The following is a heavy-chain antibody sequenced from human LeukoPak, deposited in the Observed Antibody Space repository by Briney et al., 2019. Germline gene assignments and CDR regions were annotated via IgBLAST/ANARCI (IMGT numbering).Heavy chain of an antibody. J-gene: IGHJ3*02. Sequence: GGSLRLSCAASGFTFSDYYMSWIRQAPGMGLEWVSYISSSGSTIYYADSVKGRFTISRDNAKNSLYLQMNSLRAEDTAVYYCARVWDIVVVPAAIAAAFDIWGQGTMVTVSS. D-gene: IGHD2-2*01. CDR2: ISSSGSTI. CDR1: GFTFSDYY. CDR3: ARVWDIVVVPAAIAAAFDI. V-gene: IGHV3-11*04.